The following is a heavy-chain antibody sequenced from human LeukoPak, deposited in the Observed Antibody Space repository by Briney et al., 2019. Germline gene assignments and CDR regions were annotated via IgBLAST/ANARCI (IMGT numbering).Heavy chain of an antibody. V-gene: IGHV1-46*01. CDR3: ARTYSGYYYYYMDV. J-gene: IGHJ6*03. Sequence: ASVKVSCKASGYTFTSYYMHWVRQAPGQGLEWMGIINPSGGSTSYAQKFQGRVTMTRNTSISTAYMELSSLRSEDTAVYYCARTYSGYYYYYMDVWGEGTTVTISS. CDR2: INPSGGST. CDR1: GYTFTSYY. D-gene: IGHD5-12*01.